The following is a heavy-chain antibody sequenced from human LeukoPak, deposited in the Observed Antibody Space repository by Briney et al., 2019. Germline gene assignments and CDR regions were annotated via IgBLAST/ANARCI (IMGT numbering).Heavy chain of an antibody. Sequence: SETLSLTCTVSGGSISSYYWSWIRQPPGKGLEWIGYIYYSGSTNYNPSLKSRVTISVDTSKNQFSLKLSSVTAADTAVYYCARDLMVRGVIVWGQGTLVTVSS. V-gene: IGHV4-59*01. CDR1: GGSISSYY. CDR3: ARDLMVRGVIV. J-gene: IGHJ4*02. CDR2: IYYSGST. D-gene: IGHD3-10*01.